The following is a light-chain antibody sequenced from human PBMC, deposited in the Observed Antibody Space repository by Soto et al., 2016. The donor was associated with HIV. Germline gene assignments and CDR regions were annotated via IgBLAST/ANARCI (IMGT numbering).Light chain of an antibody. CDR3: QVWDNISGHTYV. V-gene: IGLV3-21*02. J-gene: IGLJ1*01. CDR2: DDS. CDR1: NIGTKA. Sequence: SYVLTQPPSVSVASGETATITCGGDNIGTKAVHWYQQRPGQAPVLVLFDDSDRPSGIPERFSASKSQNTATLTIRRVEAGDEADFYXQVWDNISGHTYVFGTGTRSPS.